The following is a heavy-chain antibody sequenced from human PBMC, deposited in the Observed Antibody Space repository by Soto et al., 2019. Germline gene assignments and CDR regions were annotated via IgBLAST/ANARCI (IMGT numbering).Heavy chain of an antibody. CDR2: ISENGGSRGGT. Sequence: GGSLRLSCTASGFTFSNSAMIWVRQAPGQGLEWVASISENGGSRGGTYYADSVKGRFTISRDNAKNTLHLQMNRLRADDTAVYYCAKSWQWLVSDWGQGTLVTVSS. CDR1: GFTFSNSA. J-gene: IGHJ4*02. D-gene: IGHD2-8*01. V-gene: IGHV3-23*01. CDR3: AKSWQWLVSD.